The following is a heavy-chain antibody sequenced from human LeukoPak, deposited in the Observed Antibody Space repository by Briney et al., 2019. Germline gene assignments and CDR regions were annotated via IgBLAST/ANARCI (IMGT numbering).Heavy chain of an antibody. D-gene: IGHD3-22*01. J-gene: IGHJ3*02. CDR1: GFTFSSYS. CDR3: AKPAAHYYDSSGYTGAFDI. Sequence: GGSLRLSCAASGFTFSSYSMNWVRQAPGKGLEWVSSISSSSSYIYYADSVKGRFTISRDNAKNSLYLQMNSLRAEDTAVYYCAKPAAHYYDSSGYTGAFDIWGQGTMVTVSS. CDR2: ISSSSSYI. V-gene: IGHV3-21*01.